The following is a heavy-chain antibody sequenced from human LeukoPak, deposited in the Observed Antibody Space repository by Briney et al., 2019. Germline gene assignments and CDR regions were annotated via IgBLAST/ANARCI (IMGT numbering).Heavy chain of an antibody. J-gene: IGHJ4*02. CDR3: ARYHCGSTYCPGVDF. V-gene: IGHV4-31*03. Sequence: PSETLSFTCTVSAGSINSGGYFWTWVRQHPGEGLEWIGYIWNSGNSYYNPSLSSRVIISADSSKSTFSLKLSSVTAADTAVYYCARYHCGSTYCPGVDFYGQGTLVTVSS. CDR1: AGSINSGGYF. CDR2: IWNSGNS. D-gene: IGHD2-2*01.